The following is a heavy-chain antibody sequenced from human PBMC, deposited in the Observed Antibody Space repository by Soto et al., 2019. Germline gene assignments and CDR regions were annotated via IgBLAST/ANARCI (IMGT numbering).Heavy chain of an antibody. D-gene: IGHD1-1*01. CDR3: ARQSYSGTWIENYYMDV. CDR1: GYTFTSSG. CDR2: ITAYNENT. J-gene: IGHJ6*03. V-gene: IGHV1-18*01. Sequence: QVQLVQSGAEMKKPGASVKVSCKASGYTFTSSGFNWVRQAPGQGLEWMGWITAYNENTNYAQKLQGRVTMTTDTSTSTAYMELRSLRSDDTAVYCCARQSYSGTWIENYYMDVWGKGTTVTVSS.